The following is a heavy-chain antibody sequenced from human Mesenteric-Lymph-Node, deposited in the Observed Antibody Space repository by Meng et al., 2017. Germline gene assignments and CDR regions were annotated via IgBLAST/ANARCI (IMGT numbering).Heavy chain of an antibody. CDR1: GFTFSDYY. CDR2: ISPTGGSL. Sequence: SLKISCAASGFTFSDYYMTWIRQPPGQGLEWIASISPTGGSLYYADSVKGRFSISRDNAKSSLSLQMNSLRVEDTAVYYCAKEFAVTGTGNFDFWGQGTLVTVSS. CDR3: AKEFAVTGTGNFDF. V-gene: IGHV3-11*04. D-gene: IGHD6-19*01. J-gene: IGHJ4*02.